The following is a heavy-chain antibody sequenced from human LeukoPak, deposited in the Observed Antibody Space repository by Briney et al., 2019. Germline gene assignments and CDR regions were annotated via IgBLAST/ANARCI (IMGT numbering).Heavy chain of an antibody. CDR1: GFTFSSYW. CDR2: INQDGREK. V-gene: IGHV3-7*01. CDR3: AKGRDYGDF. J-gene: IGHJ4*02. Sequence: GGSLRLSCTVSGFTFSSYWMTWVRQVPGKGLQWVANINQDGREKYYMDSMKGRLNISRDNTENSVFLQLTSPRPEDTGIYFCAKGRDYGDFWGQGTLVAVSS.